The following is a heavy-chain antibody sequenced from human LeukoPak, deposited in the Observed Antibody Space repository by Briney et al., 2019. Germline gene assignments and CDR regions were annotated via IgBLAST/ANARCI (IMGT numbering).Heavy chain of an antibody. CDR2: INHSGST. V-gene: IGHV4-34*01. CDR1: GGSFSGYY. J-gene: IGHJ4*02. Sequence: SETLSLTCAVYGGSFSGYYWSWIRQPPGKGLEWIGEINHSGSTNYNPSLKSRVTISVDTSKNQFSLKLSSVTAADTAVYYCARVISSSLDYWGKGTLVTVSS. D-gene: IGHD6-13*01. CDR3: ARVISSSLDY.